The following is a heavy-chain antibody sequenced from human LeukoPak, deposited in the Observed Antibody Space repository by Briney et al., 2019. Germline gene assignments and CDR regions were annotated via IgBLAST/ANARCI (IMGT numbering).Heavy chain of an antibody. CDR3: ARGGLQWVVGSYGMDV. CDR1: GYTFTSYD. CDR2: MNPNSGNT. Sequence: ASVKVSCKASGYTFTSYDINWVRQATGQGLEWMGWMNPNSGNTGYAQKFQGRVTMTRNTSISTAYMEQSSLRSEDTAVYYCARGGLQWVVGSYGMDVWGQGTTVTVSS. V-gene: IGHV1-8*01. D-gene: IGHD6-19*01. J-gene: IGHJ6*02.